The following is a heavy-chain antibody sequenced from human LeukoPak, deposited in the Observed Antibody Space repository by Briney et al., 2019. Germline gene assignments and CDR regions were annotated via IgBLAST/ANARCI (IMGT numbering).Heavy chain of an antibody. CDR3: ARDEIGGSNWFDP. CDR1: GGSIYSSSYY. J-gene: IGHJ5*02. D-gene: IGHD3-10*01. V-gene: IGHV4-39*07. CDR2: IYYSGNT. Sequence: SETLSLTCTVSGGSIYSSSYYWGWIRQPPGKGLEWIGSIYYSGNTYYNPSLKSRVTISVDTSKNQFSLKVTSVTAADTAVYYCARDEIGGSNWFDPWGQGTLVTVSS.